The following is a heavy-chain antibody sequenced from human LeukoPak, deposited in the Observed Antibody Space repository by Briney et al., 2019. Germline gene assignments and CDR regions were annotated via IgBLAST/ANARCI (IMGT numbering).Heavy chain of an antibody. J-gene: IGHJ4*02. D-gene: IGHD3-22*01. CDR3: ARGDRYYDSSGYLFDY. CDR2: ISNSGGVI. CDR1: RFTFSDYY. V-gene: IGHV3-11*01. Sequence: GGSLRLSCAASRFTFSDYYMTWIRQAPGKGLEWVSYISNSGGVIYYADSVKGRFTISRDNAKNSLYLQMNSLRAEDTAVYYCARGDRYYDSSGYLFDYWGQGTLVTVSS.